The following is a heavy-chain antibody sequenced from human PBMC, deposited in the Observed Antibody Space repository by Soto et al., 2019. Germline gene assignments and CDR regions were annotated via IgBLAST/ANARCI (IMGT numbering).Heavy chain of an antibody. CDR3: GTGSSSFGYFQH. J-gene: IGHJ1*01. CDR2: ISGSGGST. D-gene: IGHD6-13*01. V-gene: IGHV3-23*01. CDR1: GFTFSSYA. Sequence: EVQLLESGGGLVQPGGSLRLSCAASGFTFSSYAMSWVRQAPGKGLEWVSAISGSGGSTYYADSVKGRFTISRDNSKNTLYLQMNSLRAEDTAVYYCGTGSSSFGYFQHWGQGTLVTVSS.